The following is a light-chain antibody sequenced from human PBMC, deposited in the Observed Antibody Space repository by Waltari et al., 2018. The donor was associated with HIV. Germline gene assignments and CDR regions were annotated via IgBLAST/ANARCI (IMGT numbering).Light chain of an antibody. Sequence: SYELTQPSSVSVSPGQTARITCSGDVLAKKYARWFQQKPGQAPVLVIYKDSERPSGIPERFSGSSSGTTVTLTISGAQVEDEADYYCYSAADNSLVFGGGTKLTVL. V-gene: IGLV3-27*01. J-gene: IGLJ2*01. CDR3: YSAADNSLV. CDR2: KDS. CDR1: VLAKKY.